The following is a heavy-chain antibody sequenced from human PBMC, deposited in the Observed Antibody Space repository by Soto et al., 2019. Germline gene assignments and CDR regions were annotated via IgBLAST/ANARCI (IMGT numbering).Heavy chain of an antibody. D-gene: IGHD6-13*01. V-gene: IGHV4-31*03. CDR3: ARDMRSSSWYLPHPGGTQTYYYYGMDV. Sequence: PSETLSLTCTVSGGSISSGGYYWSWIRQHPGKGLEWIGYIYYSGSTYYNPSLKSRVTISVDTSKNQFSLKLSSVTAADTAVYYCARDMRSSSWYLPHPGGTQTYYYYGMDVWGQGTTVTVSS. J-gene: IGHJ6*02. CDR2: IYYSGST. CDR1: GGSISSGGYY.